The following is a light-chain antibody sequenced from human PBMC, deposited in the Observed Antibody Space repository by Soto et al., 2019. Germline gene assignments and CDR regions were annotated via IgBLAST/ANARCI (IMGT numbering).Light chain of an antibody. CDR2: GAF. Sequence: EVVLTQSPGTLSLSPGERATLSCRASQSITGRYLGWYQHKPGRAPRLLICGAFYRITGIPDRFSGSGSRTDFTLTISRWEPEDFVVYYCQQYGSSPRTFGQGTKVEIK. V-gene: IGKV3-20*01. J-gene: IGKJ1*01. CDR3: QQYGSSPRT. CDR1: QSITGRY.